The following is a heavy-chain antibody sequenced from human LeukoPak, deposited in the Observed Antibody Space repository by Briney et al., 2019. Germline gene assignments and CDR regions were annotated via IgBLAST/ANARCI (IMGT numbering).Heavy chain of an antibody. CDR3: AKDNRRHYTSGPNPDSLH. Sequence: GGSLRLPCAGSGFIFNNYAMHWVRQPPGKGLEWVSGISWNSGSIDYADSVKGRFTTSRDNAKNSLYLQMNSLRVEDTAFYYCAKDNRRHYTSGPNPDSLHWGQGALVTVSS. V-gene: IGHV3-9*01. CDR1: GFIFNNYA. CDR2: ISWNSGSI. J-gene: IGHJ4*02. D-gene: IGHD6-19*01.